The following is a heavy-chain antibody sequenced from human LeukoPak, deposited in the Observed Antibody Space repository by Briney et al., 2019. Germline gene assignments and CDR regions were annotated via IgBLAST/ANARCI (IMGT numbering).Heavy chain of an antibody. CDR1: GFTFSTYG. Sequence: GGSLRLSCAACGFTFSTYGMHWVRQAPGKGLEWVAFIRYDGSNKYYADSVKGRFTISRDNSKNTVYLQMNSLRAEDTAVYYCARERTSYAYGLGVGYWGQGSLVTVSS. CDR2: IRYDGSNK. D-gene: IGHD3-16*01. V-gene: IGHV3-30*02. CDR3: ARERTSYAYGLGVGY. J-gene: IGHJ4*02.